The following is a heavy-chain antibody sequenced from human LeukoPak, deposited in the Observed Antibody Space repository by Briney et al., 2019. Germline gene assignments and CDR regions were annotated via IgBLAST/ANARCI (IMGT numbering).Heavy chain of an antibody. V-gene: IGHV4-59*08. Sequence: SETLSLTCTVSGGSISNYYWSWIRQPPGKGLEWIGHIYYSGATKYNPSLKSRITISVDTSKNQFSLMLSSVTAADTAIYYCARFGITVVRGGKYYFDYWGQGTLVTVSS. CDR2: IYYSGAT. D-gene: IGHD3-10*01. J-gene: IGHJ4*02. CDR3: ARFGITVVRGGKYYFDY. CDR1: GGSISNYY.